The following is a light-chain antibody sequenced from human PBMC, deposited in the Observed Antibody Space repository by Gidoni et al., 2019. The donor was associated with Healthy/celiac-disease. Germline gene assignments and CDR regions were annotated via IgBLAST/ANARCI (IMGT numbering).Light chain of an antibody. CDR3: MQATHFLT. CDR2: KVS. V-gene: IGKV2-30*02. Sequence: DVVMTQSPLSLPVTLGQPASISCRSSQSLVHSDGNTYLNWFHQRPGQSPRRLIYKVSNRDSGVPDRFSGSGSGTDFTLKISRVEAEDVGVYYCMQATHFLTFGGGTKVEIK. J-gene: IGKJ4*01. CDR1: QSLVHSDGNTY.